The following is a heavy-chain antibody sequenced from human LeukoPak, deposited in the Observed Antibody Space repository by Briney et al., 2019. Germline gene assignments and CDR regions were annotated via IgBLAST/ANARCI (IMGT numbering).Heavy chain of an antibody. Sequence: ASVKVSCKVSGYTVTEFAMHWVRQGPGKGIEWLGGFDPHHGPKIYAQNFQSTVTTTEDTSKETDYMQLSSLTVDDTAVYYCATDFRYYQLLISIAARPNFHSGGQGTLVTVSS. J-gene: IGHJ4*02. D-gene: IGHD2-2*01. CDR3: ATDFRYYQLLISIAARPNFHS. V-gene: IGHV1-24*01. CDR2: FDPHHGPK. CDR1: GYTVTEFA.